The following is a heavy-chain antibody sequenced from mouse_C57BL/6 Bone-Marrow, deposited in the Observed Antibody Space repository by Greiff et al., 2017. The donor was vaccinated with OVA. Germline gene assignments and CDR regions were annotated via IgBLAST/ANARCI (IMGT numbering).Heavy chain of an antibody. J-gene: IGHJ4*01. CDR2: INPSSGYT. Sequence: QVHVKQSGAELAKPGASVKLSCKASGYTFTSYWMHWVKQRPGQGLEWIGYINPSSGYTKYNQKFKDKATLTADKSSSTAYMQLSSLTYEDSAVYYCARGTTVPRYYAMDYWGQGTSVTVSS. CDR1: GYTFTSYW. CDR3: ARGTTVPRYYAMDY. D-gene: IGHD1-1*01. V-gene: IGHV1-7*01.